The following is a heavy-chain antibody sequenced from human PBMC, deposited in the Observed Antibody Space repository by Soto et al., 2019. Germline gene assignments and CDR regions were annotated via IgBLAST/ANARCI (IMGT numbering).Heavy chain of an antibody. Sequence: PGGSLRVSCAASGFTFSSYARSWVRQAPGKGLEWVSAISGSGGSTYYADSVKGRFTISRDNSKNTLYLQMNSLRAEDTAVYYYAKEVASTTQEDIVGVVAAAAPMDVWGQGTTVTVSS. CDR2: ISGSGGST. V-gene: IGHV3-23*01. CDR1: GFTFSSYA. J-gene: IGHJ6*02. CDR3: AKEVASTTQEDIVGVVAAAAPMDV. D-gene: IGHD2-15*01.